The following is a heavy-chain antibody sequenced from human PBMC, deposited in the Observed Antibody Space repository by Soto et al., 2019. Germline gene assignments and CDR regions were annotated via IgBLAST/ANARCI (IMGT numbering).Heavy chain of an antibody. CDR1: GGSISSGDYY. J-gene: IGHJ3*01. Sequence: QVQLQESGPGLVKPSQTLSLTCTVSGGSISSGDYYWSWIRQPPGKGLEWIGYIYYSGSTYYNPSLRSTVTISVDKSKNQFSLKLSSVTAADTAVYYCARTIQPLLRYFAWSLVWGQGTMVTVSS. CDR2: IYYSGST. CDR3: ARTIQPLLRYFAWSLV. V-gene: IGHV4-30-4*01. D-gene: IGHD3-9*01.